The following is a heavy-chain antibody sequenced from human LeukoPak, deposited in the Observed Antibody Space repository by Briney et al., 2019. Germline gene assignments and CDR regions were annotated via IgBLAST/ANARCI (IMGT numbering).Heavy chain of an antibody. CDR3: ASRTYSSSSGMDV. D-gene: IGHD6-6*01. CDR2: INPNSGGT. V-gene: IGHV1-2*02. J-gene: IGHJ6*04. Sequence: ASVKVSCKASGYTFTGYYMHWVRQASGQGLEWMGWINPNSGGTNYAQKFQGRVTMTRDTSISTAYMELSRLRSDDTAVYYCASRTYSSSSGMDVWGKGTTVTVSS. CDR1: GYTFTGYY.